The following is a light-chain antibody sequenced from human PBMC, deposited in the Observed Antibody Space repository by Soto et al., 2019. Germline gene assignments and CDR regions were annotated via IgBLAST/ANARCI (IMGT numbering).Light chain of an antibody. J-gene: IGLJ3*02. Sequence: QSALTQPASVSGSPGQSITISCTGTSSDVGGYDYVAWYQHHPGKAPKLLIYDVGNRPSGISNLFSGSKSANTASLTISGLQAEDEADYYCSSYAGSSSWVFGGGTQLTVL. CDR3: SSYAGSSSWV. CDR2: DVG. V-gene: IGLV2-14*03. CDR1: SSDVGGYDY.